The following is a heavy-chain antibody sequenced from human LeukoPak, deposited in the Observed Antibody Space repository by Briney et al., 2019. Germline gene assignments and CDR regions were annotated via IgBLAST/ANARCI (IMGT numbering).Heavy chain of an antibody. V-gene: IGHV1-18*01. CDR2: ISAYNGNT. J-gene: IGHJ4*02. CDR1: GYTFTSYG. D-gene: IGHD5-18*01. CDR3: ARDPADDTAMATGDY. Sequence: ASVKVSCKASGYTFTSYGISWVRQAPGQGLEWMGWISAYNGNTNYAQKLQGRVTMTEDTSTDTAYMELSSLRSEDTAVYYCARDPADDTAMATGDYWGQGTLVTVSS.